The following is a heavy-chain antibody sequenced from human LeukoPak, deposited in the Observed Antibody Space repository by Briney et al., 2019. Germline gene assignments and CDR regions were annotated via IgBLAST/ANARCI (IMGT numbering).Heavy chain of an antibody. CDR3: ARVADEFDDYGFDS. V-gene: IGHV4-30-4*01. CDR2: IYNSGRT. J-gene: IGHJ4*02. D-gene: IGHD4-17*01. CDR1: GGPISSATYY. Sequence: PSETLSLTCAVSGGPISSATYYWSWIRQPPGKGLEWVGHIYNSGRTYYNPSLKRRLTMSLDTSRNQFSLRLSSVTAADTAVYHCARVADEFDDYGFDSWGQGTLVTVPS.